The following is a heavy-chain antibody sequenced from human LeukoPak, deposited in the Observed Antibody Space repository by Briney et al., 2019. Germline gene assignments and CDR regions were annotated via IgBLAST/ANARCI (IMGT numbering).Heavy chain of an antibody. CDR1: GGSFSGYY. Sequence: SETLSLTCAVYGGSFSGYYWSWLRQPPGKGLEWIGEINHSGSTYYNPSLKSRVTISVDTSKNQFSLKLSSVTAADTAVYYCASESYYYGSGSYGNWGQGTLVTVSS. CDR3: ASESYYYGSGSYGN. CDR2: INHSGST. D-gene: IGHD3-10*01. V-gene: IGHV4-34*01. J-gene: IGHJ4*02.